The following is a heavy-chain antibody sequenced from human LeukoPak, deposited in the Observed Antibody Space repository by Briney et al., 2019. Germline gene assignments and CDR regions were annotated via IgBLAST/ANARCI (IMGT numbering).Heavy chain of an antibody. Sequence: ASVKVSCKASGYTFTSYCISWVRQAPGQGLEWMGWISAYNGNTNYAQKLQGRVTMTTDTSTSTAYMELRSLRSDDTAVYYCARWSTRCSGGSCYPADYWGQGTLVTVSS. J-gene: IGHJ4*02. CDR2: ISAYNGNT. D-gene: IGHD2-15*01. CDR1: GYTFTSYC. V-gene: IGHV1-18*01. CDR3: ARWSTRCSGGSCYPADY.